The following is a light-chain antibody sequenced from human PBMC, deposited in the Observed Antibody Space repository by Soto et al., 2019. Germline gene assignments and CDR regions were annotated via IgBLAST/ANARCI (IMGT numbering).Light chain of an antibody. J-gene: IGKJ1*01. V-gene: IGKV1-5*01. CDR3: QHYNSYSPSA. Sequence: DIQRTQSPSTLSASVGDRVIITCRASQSISNWLAWYQQKPGRAPKFLIYDASTLESGVPSRFSGGGSGTEFTLTISSLQPDDFATYYCQHYNSYSPSAFGQGTKVEIK. CDR1: QSISNW. CDR2: DAS.